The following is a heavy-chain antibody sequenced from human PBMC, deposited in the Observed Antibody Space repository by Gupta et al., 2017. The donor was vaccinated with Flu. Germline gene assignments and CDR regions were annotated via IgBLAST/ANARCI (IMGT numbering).Heavy chain of an antibody. CDR1: GFSLSTSGVG. V-gene: IGHV2-5*02. Sequence: QITLEESGPTLVKPTQTLTLTCTFSGFSLSTSGVGVGWIRQPPGKALEWLALIYWDDDKRYSPSLKSRLTITKDTSKNQVVLTMTNMDPVDTATYYCAHALGYCSGGSCSLNWFDPWGQGTLVTVSS. J-gene: IGHJ5*02. D-gene: IGHD2-15*01. CDR2: IYWDDDK. CDR3: AHALGYCSGGSCSLNWFDP.